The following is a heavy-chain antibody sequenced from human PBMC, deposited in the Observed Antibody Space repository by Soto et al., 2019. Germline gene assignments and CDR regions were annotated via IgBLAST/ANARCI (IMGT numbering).Heavy chain of an antibody. Sequence: PGGSLRLSCAASGFSVSSNYMSWVRQAPGKGLEWVSVIYSGGSTYYADSVKGRFTISRDNSKNTLYLQMNSLRAEDTAVYYCARDRDRYYDVLTGFSSFDYWAQGALVTVSS. D-gene: IGHD3-9*01. CDR2: IYSGGST. J-gene: IGHJ4*02. CDR1: GFSVSSNY. CDR3: ARDRDRYYDVLTGFSSFDY. V-gene: IGHV3-66*01.